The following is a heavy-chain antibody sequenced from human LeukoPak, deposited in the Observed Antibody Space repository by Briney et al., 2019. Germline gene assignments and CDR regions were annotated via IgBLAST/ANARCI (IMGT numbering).Heavy chain of an antibody. Sequence: SQTLSLTCAISGDSVSTDSGAWNWIRQSPSRGLEWLGRKYCRSKWYYDYAVSVKGRITITADTSRNQFSLQLNSVTPEDTAVYYCARRGYTGYDPFYFMDVWGKGTTVTVSS. CDR1: GDSVSTDSGA. V-gene: IGHV6-1*01. D-gene: IGHD5-12*01. CDR3: ARRGYTGYDPFYFMDV. J-gene: IGHJ6*03. CDR2: KYCRSKWYY.